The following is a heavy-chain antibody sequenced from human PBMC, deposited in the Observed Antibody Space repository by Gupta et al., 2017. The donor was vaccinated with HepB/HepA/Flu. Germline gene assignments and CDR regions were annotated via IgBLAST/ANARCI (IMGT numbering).Heavy chain of an antibody. Sequence: QVQLVQSGAEVRKPGASVKVYCKTSGYTFTCYYVHWVRQAPGQGLEWMGWIDPNTGDTNYARKFHGRVTMMRDTSIRTVYMELSGLISDDTAVYFCASDITIFGGVGEGFDDGGQGTLVTVSS. CDR1: GYTFTCYY. D-gene: IGHD3-3*01. CDR2: IDPNTGDT. CDR3: ASDITIFGGVGEGFDD. J-gene: IGHJ4*02. V-gene: IGHV1-2*02.